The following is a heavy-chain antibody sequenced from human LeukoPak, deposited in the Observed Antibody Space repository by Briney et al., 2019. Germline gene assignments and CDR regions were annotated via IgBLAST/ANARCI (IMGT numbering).Heavy chain of an antibody. J-gene: IGHJ3*02. Sequence: SETLSLTCAVSGGSISSSNWWSWVRQPPGKGLEWIGEIYHSGSTNYNPSLKSRVTISVDKSKNQFSLKLSSVTAADTAVYYCAGGSGSYYNTVAFDIWGQGTMVTVSS. CDR1: GGSISSSNW. D-gene: IGHD3-10*01. V-gene: IGHV4-4*02. CDR3: AGGSGSYYNTVAFDI. CDR2: IYHSGST.